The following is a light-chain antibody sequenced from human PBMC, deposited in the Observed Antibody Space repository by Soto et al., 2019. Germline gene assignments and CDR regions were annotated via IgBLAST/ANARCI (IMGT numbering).Light chain of an antibody. CDR1: QSVSSY. CDR2: AAS. CDR3: QQSYTWPPT. Sequence: DVHGTQSRSTLSASVGDRVTIGCLASQSVSSYLNWYQQKPGNAPNLLIYAASSLHDGVSSRFSGSGSGTDFTLTISSLQPEDFATYFCQQSYTWPPTFGQGTKVDIK. J-gene: IGKJ1*01. V-gene: IGKV1-39*01.